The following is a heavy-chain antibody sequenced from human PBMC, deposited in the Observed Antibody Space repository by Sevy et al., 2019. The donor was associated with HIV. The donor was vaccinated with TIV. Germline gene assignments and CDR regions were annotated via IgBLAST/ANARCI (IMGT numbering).Heavy chain of an antibody. J-gene: IGHJ5*02. Sequence: SETLSLTCTVSGDSINNGDYYWSWIRQHPGKGLEWIGKIYYTGTTYYNPSLKSRLRISVERSENTLSLSLRSGTAAETAVYYCARTTVTTLSSARNNWFDPWGQGTLVTVSS. CDR1: GDSINNGDYY. CDR3: ARTTVTTLSSARNNWFDP. V-gene: IGHV4-31*03. CDR2: IYYTGTT. D-gene: IGHD4-4*01.